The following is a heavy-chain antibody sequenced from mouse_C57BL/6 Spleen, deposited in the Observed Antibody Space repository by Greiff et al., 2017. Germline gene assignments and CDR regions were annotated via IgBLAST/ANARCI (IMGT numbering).Heavy chain of an antibody. CDR2: IDPSDSYT. CDR1: GYTFTSYW. J-gene: IGHJ2*01. V-gene: IGHV1-59*01. Sequence: QVQLQQPGAELVRPGTSVKLSCKASGYTFTSYWMHWVKQRPGQGLEWIGVIDPSDSYTNYNQKFKGKATLTVDTSSSTAYMQLSSLTSEDSAVYYCASRSQLFFDYWGQGTTLTVSS. CDR3: ASRSQLFFDY. D-gene: IGHD4-1*02.